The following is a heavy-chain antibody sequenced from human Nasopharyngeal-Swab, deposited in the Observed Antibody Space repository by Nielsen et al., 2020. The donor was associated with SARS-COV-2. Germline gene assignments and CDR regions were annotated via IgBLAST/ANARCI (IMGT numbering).Heavy chain of an antibody. V-gene: IGHV1-69*06. Sequence: SVKVSCKAAGGTFSSYASSWVRQAHGQGLEWRGGIIPIFGTANYAQKFQGRVTITADKSTSTAYMELSSLRSEDTAVYYCAREKVYCSGGSCYNWFDPWGQGTLVTVSS. CDR2: IIPIFGTA. CDR1: GGTFSSYA. CDR3: AREKVYCSGGSCYNWFDP. J-gene: IGHJ5*02. D-gene: IGHD2-15*01.